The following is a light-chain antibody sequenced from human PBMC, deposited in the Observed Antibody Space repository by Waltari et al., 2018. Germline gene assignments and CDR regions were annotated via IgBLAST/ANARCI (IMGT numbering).Light chain of an antibody. CDR2: KIS. Sequence: VWPSQSPLFLPHTLGQPASMSCRSSKIPVHNDGNTYCNWFHQRPGRSPRRLIYKISRRATGVPDRFRGSGSCTDFTLKISRVEAEDVGVYYCKQGAEWRRTFGQGTKVEI. V-gene: IGKV2-30*02. J-gene: IGKJ2*01. CDR1: KIPVHNDGNTY. CDR3: KQGAEWRRT.